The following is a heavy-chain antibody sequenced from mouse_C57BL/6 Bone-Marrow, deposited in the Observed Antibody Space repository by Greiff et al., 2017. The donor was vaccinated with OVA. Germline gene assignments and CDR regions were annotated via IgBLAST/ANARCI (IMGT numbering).Heavy chain of an antibody. J-gene: IGHJ2*01. CDR2: INPNNGGT. V-gene: IGHV1-26*01. CDR3: ARRGNWDGDY. D-gene: IGHD4-1*01. Sequence: QLQQSGPELVKPGASVKISCKASGYTFTDYYMNWVKQSHGKSLEWIGDINPNNGGTSYNQKFKGKATLTVDKSSSTAYMELRSLTSEDSAVYYCARRGNWDGDYWGQGTTLTVSS. CDR1: GYTFTDYY.